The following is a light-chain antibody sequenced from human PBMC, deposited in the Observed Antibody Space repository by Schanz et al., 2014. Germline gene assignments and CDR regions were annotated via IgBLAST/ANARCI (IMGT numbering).Light chain of an antibody. CDR2: AAS. V-gene: IGKV1-27*01. CDR3: QKYDSAPLT. J-gene: IGKJ4*01. Sequence: DIQMTQSPSSLSASVGDRVTITCRASQDISNYLVWYQQKPGKIPKLLIYAASTLHSGVPSRFSGSGSETDFTLTISSLQPEDVATYYCQKYDSAPLTFGGGTKVEIK. CDR1: QDISNY.